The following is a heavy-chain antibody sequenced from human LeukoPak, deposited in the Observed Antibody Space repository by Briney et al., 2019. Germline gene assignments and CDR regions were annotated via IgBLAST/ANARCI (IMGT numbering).Heavy chain of an antibody. J-gene: IGHJ5*02. CDR3: AKGQGFSSTWYADH. V-gene: IGHV3-23*01. Sequence: GGSLRLSCAASGFTFSFYAMSWVRQAPGKGLEWVSTISGSGSYTSYADSVRGRFTISRDNPKNTLYLQMTNLRDEDTALYFCAKGQGFSSTWYADHWGQGTLVTVSS. D-gene: IGHD6-13*01. CDR1: GFTFSFYA. CDR2: ISGSGSYT.